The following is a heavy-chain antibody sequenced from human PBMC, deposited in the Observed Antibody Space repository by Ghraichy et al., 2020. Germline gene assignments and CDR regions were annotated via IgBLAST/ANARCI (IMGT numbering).Heavy chain of an antibody. V-gene: IGHV3-74*01. J-gene: IGHJ2*01. CDR2: ISSDGSNT. CDR1: GFMFESTW. D-gene: IGHD3-10*01. CDR3: ATRSAARGKNAWFFDL. Sequence: GSLRLSCAASGFMFESTWMHWVRQGPGKGLVWVTRISSDGSNTHYADAVRGRFLVSRDNAKNTVYLEMNTLRAEDTAVYYCATRSAARGKNAWFFDLWGRGTLVTVSS.